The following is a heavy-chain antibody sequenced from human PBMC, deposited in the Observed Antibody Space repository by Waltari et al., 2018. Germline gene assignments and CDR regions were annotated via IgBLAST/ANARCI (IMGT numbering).Heavy chain of an antibody. V-gene: IGHV1-46*01. Sequence: QVQLVQSGAEVKKPGASVKVSCKASGYTFINYYMHWVRQAPGQGLEWMGLLDPNSGYTSYTQKLQGRVTMTRDTSTSTVDMELSSLRSEDTAMYYCSRVSGNGDYERAFDIWGQGTMVTVSS. CDR3: SRVSGNGDYERAFDI. J-gene: IGHJ3*02. CDR2: LDPNSGYT. CDR1: GYTFINYY. D-gene: IGHD4-17*01.